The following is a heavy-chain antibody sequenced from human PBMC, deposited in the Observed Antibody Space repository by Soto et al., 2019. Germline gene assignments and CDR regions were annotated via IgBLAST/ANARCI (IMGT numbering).Heavy chain of an antibody. CDR2: INAGNGNT. CDR3: ASFSKVYYYYGMDV. J-gene: IGHJ6*02. Sequence: ASVKVSCKASGDTITRSGISWVRQAPGQGLEWMGCINAGNGNTEYSQKFQGRVTITRDTSASTAYMELSSLRSEDTAVYYCASFSKVYYYYGMDVWGQGTTVTVSS. CDR1: GDTITRSG. V-gene: IGHV1-3*01.